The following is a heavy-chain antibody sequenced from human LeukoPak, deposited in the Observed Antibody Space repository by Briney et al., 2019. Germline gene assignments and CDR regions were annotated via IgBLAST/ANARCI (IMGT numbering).Heavy chain of an antibody. Sequence: SETLSLTCTVSGGSISSGSYYWSWIRQPAGKGLEWIGRIYTSGSTNYNPSLKSRVTISVDTSKNQFSLKLSSVTAADTAVYYCRALETGQTTTDLDYWGQGTLVTVSS. V-gene: IGHV4-61*02. D-gene: IGHD4-17*01. CDR1: GGSISSGSYY. J-gene: IGHJ4*02. CDR2: IYTSGST. CDR3: RALETGQTTTDLDY.